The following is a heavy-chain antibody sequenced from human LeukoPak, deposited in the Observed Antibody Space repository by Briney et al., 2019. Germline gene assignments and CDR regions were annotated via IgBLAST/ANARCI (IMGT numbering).Heavy chain of an antibody. CDR2: IYYSGST. J-gene: IGHJ5*02. CDR1: GVSISSYY. Sequence: SETLSLTCTVSGVSISSYYWSWIRQPPGKGLEWIGYIYYSGSTNYNPSLKSRVTISVDTSKNQFSLKLSSVTAADTAVYYCARAENNWFDPWGQGTLVTVSS. CDR3: ARAENNWFDP. V-gene: IGHV4-59*01.